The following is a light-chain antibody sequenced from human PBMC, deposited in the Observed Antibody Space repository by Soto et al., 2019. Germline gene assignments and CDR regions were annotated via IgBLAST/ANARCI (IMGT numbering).Light chain of an antibody. Sequence: QSALTQPAFVSGSPGQSITISCTGTSSDVGGYNYVSWYQHHPGKAPKLMIYEVVNRPSGVSNRFSGSKSGNTASLTISGLQAEDEADYYCTSYTSSSPLVFGTGTKLTVL. CDR1: SSDVGGYNY. V-gene: IGLV2-14*01. J-gene: IGLJ1*01. CDR3: TSYTSSSPLV. CDR2: EVV.